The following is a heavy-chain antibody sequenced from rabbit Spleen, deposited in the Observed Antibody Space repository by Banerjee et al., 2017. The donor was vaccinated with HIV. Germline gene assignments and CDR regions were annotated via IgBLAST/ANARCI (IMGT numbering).Heavy chain of an antibody. Sequence: QQQVVESGGGLVKPEGSLTLTCKASGFDFSNYGVTWVRQAPGKGLEWIGYIDPIFGRTYYASWVNGRFTISSHNAQNTLYLQLNSLTAADTATYFCVRDLGYDDYSEKGYFNLWGPGTLVTVS. V-gene: IGHV1S47*01. CDR1: GFDFSNYG. CDR2: IDPIFGRT. CDR3: VRDLGYDDYSEKGYFNL. D-gene: IGHD2-1*01. J-gene: IGHJ4*01.